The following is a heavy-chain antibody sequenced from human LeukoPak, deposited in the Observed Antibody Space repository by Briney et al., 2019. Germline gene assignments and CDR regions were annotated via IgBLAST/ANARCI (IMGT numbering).Heavy chain of an antibody. CDR3: ARTGHRNPRFDY. J-gene: IGHJ4*02. V-gene: IGHV1-18*01. CDR1: GYTFTSYG. Sequence: ASVKVSCKASGYTFTSYGISWVRQAPGQGLEWMGWISAYNGNTNYAQKLQGRVTMTRDTSISTAYMELSRLRSDDTAVYYCARTGHRNPRFDYWGQGTLVTVSS. CDR2: ISAYNGNT. D-gene: IGHD1-14*01.